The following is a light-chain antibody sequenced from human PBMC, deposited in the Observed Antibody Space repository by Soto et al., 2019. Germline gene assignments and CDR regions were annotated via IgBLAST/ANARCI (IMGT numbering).Light chain of an antibody. CDR2: DAS. CDR3: QQYYSYPQT. Sequence: DIQMTQSPSTLSGSVGDRVTITCRASQSISSWLAWYQQKPGKVPNLLIYDASTLQSGVPSRFSGSGSGTDFTLTISCLQSEDFATYYCQQYYSYPQTFGQGTKVDNK. V-gene: IGKV1-5*01. CDR1: QSISSW. J-gene: IGKJ1*01.